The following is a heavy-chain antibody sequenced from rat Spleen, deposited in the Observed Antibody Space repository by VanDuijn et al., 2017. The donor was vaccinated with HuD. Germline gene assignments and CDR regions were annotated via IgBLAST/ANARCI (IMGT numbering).Heavy chain of an antibody. J-gene: IGHJ4*01. D-gene: IGHD1-11*01. CDR2: MRFNGDT. CDR1: GFSLTNFH. CDR3: TTATEGPYVLDA. V-gene: IGHV2-63*01. Sequence: QVQVKESGPGLVQPSQTLSLTCTVSGFSLTNFHVPCVRQPPGKVLEWIGRMRFNGDTSYNSVLKSRLSISRDTSKNQVFLKVNSLQTDDTGTYYCTTATEGPYVLDAWGQGASVTVSS.